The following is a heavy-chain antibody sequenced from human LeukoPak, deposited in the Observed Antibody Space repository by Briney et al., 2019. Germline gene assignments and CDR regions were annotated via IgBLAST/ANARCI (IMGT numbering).Heavy chain of an antibody. CDR1: GFTFSSYG. CDR3: ARAQNYYDSSGYVDAFDI. D-gene: IGHD3-22*01. J-gene: IGHJ3*02. Sequence: GGSLRLSCAASGFTFSSYGMSWVRQAPGKGLEWVSAISGSGGSTYYADSVKGRFTISRDNSKNTLYLQMNSLRAEDTAVYYCARAQNYYDSSGYVDAFDIWGQGTMVTVSS. CDR2: ISGSGGST. V-gene: IGHV3-23*01.